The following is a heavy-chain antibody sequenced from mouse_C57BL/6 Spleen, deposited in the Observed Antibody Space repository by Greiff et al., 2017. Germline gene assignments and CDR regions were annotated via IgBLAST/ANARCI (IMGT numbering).Heavy chain of an antibody. V-gene: IGHV1-54*01. CDR2: INPGSGGT. CDR3: ARGGYGAGFDY. Sequence: VQLQQSGAELVRPGTSVKVSCKASGYAFTNYLIEWVKQRPGQGLEWIGVINPGSGGTNYNEKFKGKATLTADKSSSTAYMQLSSLTSEDSAVYFCARGGYGAGFDYWGQGTTLTVSS. CDR1: GYAFTNYL. J-gene: IGHJ2*01. D-gene: IGHD3-1*01.